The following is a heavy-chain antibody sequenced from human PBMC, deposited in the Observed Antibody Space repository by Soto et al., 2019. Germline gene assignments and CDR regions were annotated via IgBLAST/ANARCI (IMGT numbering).Heavy chain of an antibody. V-gene: IGHV1-18*01. D-gene: IGHD6-19*01. Sequence: ASVKVSCKASGYTFTSYGVSWVRQAPGQGLEWMGWISAYNGNTNYAQKLQGRVTMTTDTSTSTAYMELRSLRSDDTAVYYCARVEQWLVLGYYYYYMDVWGKGTTVTVSS. CDR2: ISAYNGNT. CDR1: GYTFTSYG. CDR3: ARVEQWLVLGYYYYYMDV. J-gene: IGHJ6*03.